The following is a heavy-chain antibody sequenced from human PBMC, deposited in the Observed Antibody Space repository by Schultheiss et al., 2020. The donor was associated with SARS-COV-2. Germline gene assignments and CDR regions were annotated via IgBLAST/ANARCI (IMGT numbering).Heavy chain of an antibody. D-gene: IGHD2-2*01. Sequence: SETLSLTCTVSGGSISSGGYYWSWIRQHPGKGLEWIGYIYYSGSTYYNPSLKSRVTISVDTSKNQFSLKLSSVTAADTAVYYCARSSWGVLVPDYYYYGMDVWGQGTTVTVSS. CDR1: GGSISSGGYY. J-gene: IGHJ6*02. CDR2: IYYSGST. V-gene: IGHV4-31*03. CDR3: ARSSWGVLVPDYYYYGMDV.